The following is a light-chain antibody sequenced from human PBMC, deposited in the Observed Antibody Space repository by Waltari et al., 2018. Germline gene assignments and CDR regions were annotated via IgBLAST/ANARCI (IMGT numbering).Light chain of an antibody. J-gene: IGLJ2*01. V-gene: IGLV3-1*01. CDR1: KLGDKH. CDR3: QAWDSLMI. CDR2: EDK. Sequence: SYELTQPPSVSVSPGQTASITCSGDKLGDKHVCWYQQTPGQSPLLSIYEDKQRPSGIPERFSGSNSGNTATLTISETQAMDEADYYCQAWDSLMIFGGGTKLTVL.